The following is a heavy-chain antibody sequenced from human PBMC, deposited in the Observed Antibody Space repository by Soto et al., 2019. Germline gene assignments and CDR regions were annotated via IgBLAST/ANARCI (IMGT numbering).Heavy chain of an antibody. CDR1: GFTFSSYA. V-gene: IGHV3-23*01. CDR3: AKEGIGDYGWFDP. CDR2: ISGSGGST. Sequence: EVQLLESGGGLVQPGGSLRLSCAASGFTFSSYAMSWVRQAPGKGLEWVSAISGSGGSTYYADSVKGRFTISKDNSKNKLYLQLNSLRAEDTAVYYCAKEGIGDYGWFDPWGKGTLVTVSS. D-gene: IGHD4-17*01. J-gene: IGHJ5*02.